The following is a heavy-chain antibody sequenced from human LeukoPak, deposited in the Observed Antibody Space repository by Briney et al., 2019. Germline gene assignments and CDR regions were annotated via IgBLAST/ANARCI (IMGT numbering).Heavy chain of an antibody. J-gene: IGHJ6*03. CDR3: ARDYEYSSSWYYMDV. CDR1: GGSISSYY. D-gene: IGHD6-13*01. V-gene: IGHV4-4*07. Sequence: ASETLSLTCTVSGGSISSYYWSWIRQPAGKGLEWIGRIYTSGSTNYNPSLKSRVTMSVDTSKNQFSLKLSSVTAADTAVYYCARDYEYSSSWYYMDVWGKGTTVTVSS. CDR2: IYTSGST.